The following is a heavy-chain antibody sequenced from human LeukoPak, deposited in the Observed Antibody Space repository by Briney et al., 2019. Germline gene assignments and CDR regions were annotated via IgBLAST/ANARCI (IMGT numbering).Heavy chain of an antibody. CDR2: IYTSGST. D-gene: IGHD3-22*01. CDR1: GYSISSGYF. CDR3: ARADSSGYLFDY. V-gene: IGHV4-38-2*02. J-gene: IGHJ4*02. Sequence: PSETLSLTCTVSGYSISSGYFWGWIRQPPGKGLEWIGRIYTSGSTNYNPSLKSRVTISVDTSKNQFSLKLTSVTAADTAVYYCARADSSGYLFDYWGQGTLVTVSS.